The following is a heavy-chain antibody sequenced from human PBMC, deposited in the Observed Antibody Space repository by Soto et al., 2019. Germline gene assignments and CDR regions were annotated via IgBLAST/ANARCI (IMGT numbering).Heavy chain of an antibody. D-gene: IGHD5-18*01. V-gene: IGHV1-69*13. J-gene: IGHJ6*02. Sequence: SVKVSCKASGGTFSSYAISWVRQAPGQGLEWMGGIIPIFGTANYAQKFQGRVTITADESTSTAYMELSSLRSEDTAVYYCARLNTAMVRNYYYGMDVWGQGTTVTVSS. CDR2: IIPIFGTA. CDR1: GGTFSSYA. CDR3: ARLNTAMVRNYYYGMDV.